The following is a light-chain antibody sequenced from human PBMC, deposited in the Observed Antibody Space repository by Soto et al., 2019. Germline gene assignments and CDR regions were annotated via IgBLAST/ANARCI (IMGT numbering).Light chain of an antibody. V-gene: IGKV1-33*01. CDR1: QDISNY. Sequence: DIQMTQSPSSLSASVGNRVTITCQASQDISNYLNWYQQKPGKAPRLLIYDASYLETGVPSRFSGSGSGTEFTFTISSLQPEDIATYYCQQYDNLPLTFGGGTKVEIK. CDR3: QQYDNLPLT. CDR2: DAS. J-gene: IGKJ4*01.